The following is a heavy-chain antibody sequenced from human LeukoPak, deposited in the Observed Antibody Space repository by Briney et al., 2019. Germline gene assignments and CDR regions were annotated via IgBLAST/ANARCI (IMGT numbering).Heavy chain of an antibody. CDR2: IKQDGSEK. Sequence: GGSLRLSCAASGFTFSSYWMSWVRQAPGKGLEWVANIKQDGSEKYYVDSVKGRFTISRDNAKNSLYLQMNSLRAEDTAVYYCARDSSWFGELLNWFDPWGQGTLVTVSS. J-gene: IGHJ5*02. CDR3: ARDSSWFGELLNWFDP. V-gene: IGHV3-7*01. D-gene: IGHD3-10*01. CDR1: GFTFSSYW.